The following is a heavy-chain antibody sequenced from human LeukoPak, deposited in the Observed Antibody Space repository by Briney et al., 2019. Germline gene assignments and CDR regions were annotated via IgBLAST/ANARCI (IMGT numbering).Heavy chain of an antibody. V-gene: IGHV3-73*01. CDR2: IRSKANSYAT. Sequence: PGGSLRLSCAASGFTFSGSAMHWVRQASGKGLEWVGRIRSKANSYATAYAASVKGRFTISRDDSKNTAYLQMNSLKTEDTAVYYCTRKPDYYDSSGPRDYWGQGTLVTVSS. J-gene: IGHJ4*02. CDR1: GFTFSGSA. CDR3: TRKPDYYDSSGPRDY. D-gene: IGHD3-22*01.